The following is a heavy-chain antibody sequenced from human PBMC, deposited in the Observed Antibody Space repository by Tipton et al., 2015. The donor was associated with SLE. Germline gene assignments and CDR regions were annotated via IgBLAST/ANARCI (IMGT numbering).Heavy chain of an antibody. Sequence: TLSLTCAVSGYSISSGYYWGWIRQPPGKGLEWIVSIYYSGSTYYNPSLKSRVTISVDTSKNQFSLKLSSVTAADTAVYYCARFLANWGSPSIDYWGQGTLVTVS. J-gene: IGHJ4*02. V-gene: IGHV4-38-2*01. CDR1: GYSISSGYY. D-gene: IGHD7-27*01. CDR3: ARFLANWGSPSIDY. CDR2: IYYSGST.